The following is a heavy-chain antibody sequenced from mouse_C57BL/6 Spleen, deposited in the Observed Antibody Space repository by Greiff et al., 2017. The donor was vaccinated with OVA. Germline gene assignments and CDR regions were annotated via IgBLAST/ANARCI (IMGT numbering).Heavy chain of an antibody. CDR3: ARHSYGYDGDYYAMDY. D-gene: IGHD2-2*01. J-gene: IGHJ4*01. CDR1: GFTFSSYG. Sequence: EVQRVESGGDLVKPGGSLKLSCAASGFTFSSYGMSWVRQTPDKRLEWVATISSGGSYTYYPDSVKGRFTISRDNAKNTLYLQMSSLKSEDTAMYCCARHSYGYDGDYYAMDYWGQGTSVTVSS. CDR2: ISSGGSYT. V-gene: IGHV5-6*01.